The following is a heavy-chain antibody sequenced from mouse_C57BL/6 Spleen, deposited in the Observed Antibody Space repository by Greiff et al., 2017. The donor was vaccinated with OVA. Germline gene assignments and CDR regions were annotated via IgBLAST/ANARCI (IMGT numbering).Heavy chain of an antibody. J-gene: IGHJ2*01. V-gene: IGHV1-39*01. D-gene: IGHD1-1*01. CDR1: GYSFTDYN. CDR3: ARSGKYGSSYYFDY. CDR2: INPNYGTT. Sequence: EVKLMESGPELVKPGASVKISCKASGYSFTDYNMNWVKQSNGKSLEWIGVINPNYGTTSYNQKFKGKATLTVDQSSSTAYMQLNSLTSEDSAVYYCARSGKYGSSYYFDYWGQGTTLTVSS.